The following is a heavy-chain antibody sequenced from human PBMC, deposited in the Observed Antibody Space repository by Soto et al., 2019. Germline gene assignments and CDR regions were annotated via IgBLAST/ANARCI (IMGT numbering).Heavy chain of an antibody. CDR2: IIPIFGTA. CDR1: GYTFTEND. J-gene: IGHJ6*02. Sequence: ASVKASCKASGYTFTENDISWVRQAPGQGLEWMGGIIPIFGTANYAQKFQGRVTITADESTSTAYMELSSLRSEDTAVYYCARVFTAAAGKIYYYYGMDVWGQGTTVTVSS. D-gene: IGHD6-13*01. CDR3: ARVFTAAAGKIYYYYGMDV. V-gene: IGHV1-69*13.